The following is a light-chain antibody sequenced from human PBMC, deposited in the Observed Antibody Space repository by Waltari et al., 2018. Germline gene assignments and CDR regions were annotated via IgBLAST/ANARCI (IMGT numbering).Light chain of an antibody. J-gene: IGKJ3*01. V-gene: IGKV1-39*01. CDR1: QTSRNY. CDR3: QETYTTLFT. CDR2: AAS. Sequence: TCRASQTSRNYLNWYQQRPVKAPKLLISAASSLQSGVPSRFSGSGSGTDFALTISSLQPEDFASYHCQETYTTLFTFGPGTKVEIK.